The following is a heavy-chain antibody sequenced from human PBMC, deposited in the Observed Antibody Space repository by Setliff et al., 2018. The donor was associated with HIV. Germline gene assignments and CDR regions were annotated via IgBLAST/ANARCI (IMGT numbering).Heavy chain of an antibody. CDR1: GGNLGNFV. D-gene: IGHD1-20*01. CDR2: IIPVFGSA. J-gene: IGHJ3*02. CDR3: ARGPDPLFVGGITGTDAFDI. V-gene: IGHV1-69*13. Sequence: ASVKVSCKASGGNLGNFVTTWVRQAPGQGLEWMGGIIPVFGSAGYAQKFQGRVTITADESTSTAYMELNSLRSEDTAVYYCARGPDPLFVGGITGTDAFDIWGQGTMVTVSS.